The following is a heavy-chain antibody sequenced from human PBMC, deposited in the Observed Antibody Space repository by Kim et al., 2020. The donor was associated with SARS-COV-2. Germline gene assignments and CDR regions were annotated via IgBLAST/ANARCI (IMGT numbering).Heavy chain of an antibody. V-gene: IGHV3-11*06. CDR3: ARDRYSYDTSGYSG. Sequence: ADSVKGRYTISRDNARNSLYLQMNSLSADDTAVYYCARDRYSYDTSGYSGWGQGTLVTVSS. J-gene: IGHJ4*02. D-gene: IGHD3-22*01.